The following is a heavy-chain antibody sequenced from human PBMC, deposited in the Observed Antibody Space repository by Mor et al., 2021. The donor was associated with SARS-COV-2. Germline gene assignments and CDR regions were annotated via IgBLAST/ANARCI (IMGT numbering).Heavy chain of an antibody. CDR2: IKTKAEGGAA. V-gene: IGHV3-15*01. CDR3: TFRMTATSRLYDY. Sequence: VGRIKTKAEGGAADYAAPVKGRFTISRDDSKNTLYVEMNSLKIEDTAVYYCTFRMTATSRLYDYWGQGALVTVSS. J-gene: IGHJ4*02. D-gene: IGHD2-21*02.